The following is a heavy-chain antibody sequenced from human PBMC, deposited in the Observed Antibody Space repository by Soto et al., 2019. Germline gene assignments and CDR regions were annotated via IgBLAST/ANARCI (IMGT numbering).Heavy chain of an antibody. Sequence: GGSLRLSCAASGFTFSSYGMHWVRQAPGKGLEWVAVISYDGSNKYYADSVKGRFTISRDNSKNTLYLQMNSLRAEDTAVYYCAAGSYNWFDPWGQGTRVTVSS. V-gene: IGHV3-30*03. CDR1: GFTFSSYG. CDR2: ISYDGSNK. CDR3: AAGSYNWFDP. J-gene: IGHJ5*02. D-gene: IGHD3-10*01.